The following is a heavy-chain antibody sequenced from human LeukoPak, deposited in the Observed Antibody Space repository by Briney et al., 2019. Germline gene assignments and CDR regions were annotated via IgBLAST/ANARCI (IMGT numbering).Heavy chain of an antibody. CDR2: IIPIFGTA. V-gene: IGHV1-69*01. CDR1: GGTSSSFA. CDR3: ARGGWLQSFDY. D-gene: IGHD5-24*01. Sequence: GSSVKVSCKASGGTSSSFAISWVRQAPGQGLEWMGGIIPIFGTANYAQKFQGRVTITADESTSTAYMELSSLRSEDTAVYYCARGGWLQSFDYWGQGTLVTVSS. J-gene: IGHJ4*02.